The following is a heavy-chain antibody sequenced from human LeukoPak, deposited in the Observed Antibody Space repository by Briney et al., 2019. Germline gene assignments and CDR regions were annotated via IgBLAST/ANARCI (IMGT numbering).Heavy chain of an antibody. J-gene: IGHJ3*02. Sequence: PLASVKVSCKASGGTFSSYAISWVRRAPGQGLEWMGIINPSGGTTIYAQRFQGRVTMTRDTSTSTVYMELSSLRYEDTAVYYCARQRGGQYEDGFDIWGQRTMVTVSS. CDR1: GGTFSSYA. V-gene: IGHV1-46*01. CDR3: ARQRGGQYEDGFDI. CDR2: INPSGGTT. D-gene: IGHD2-8*01.